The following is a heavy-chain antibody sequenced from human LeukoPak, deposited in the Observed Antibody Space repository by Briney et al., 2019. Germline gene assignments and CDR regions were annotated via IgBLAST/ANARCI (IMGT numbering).Heavy chain of an antibody. CDR3: ARDPLTYDFWSGHYNWLDP. Sequence: ASVKVSCKTSGYTFTSYGISWVRQAPGQGLEWRGWISAYNGNTNYAQKLQGRVTMTTDTSTSTAYMELRSLRSDDTAVYYCARDPLTYDFWSGHYNWLDPWGQGTLVTVSS. J-gene: IGHJ5*02. D-gene: IGHD3-3*01. V-gene: IGHV1-18*01. CDR2: ISAYNGNT. CDR1: GYTFTSYG.